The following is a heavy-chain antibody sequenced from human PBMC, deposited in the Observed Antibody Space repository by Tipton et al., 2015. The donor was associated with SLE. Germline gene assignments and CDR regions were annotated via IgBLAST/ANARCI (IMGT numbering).Heavy chain of an antibody. D-gene: IGHD4-17*01. CDR3: AKDYNHDNADYN. Sequence: TLSLTCTVSGGSFGGAYWTWIRQPPGKGLEWIGEIHHSGSTNSNPSLKSRVTISVDKSKNQFSLKLSSVTVADTAVYYCAKDYNHDNADYNWGQGTLVIVSS. CDR1: GGSFGGAY. V-gene: IGHV4-34*01. J-gene: IGHJ4*02. CDR2: IHHSGST.